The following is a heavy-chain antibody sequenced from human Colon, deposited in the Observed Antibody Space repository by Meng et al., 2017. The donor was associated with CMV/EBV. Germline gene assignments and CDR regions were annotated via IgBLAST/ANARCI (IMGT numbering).Heavy chain of an antibody. V-gene: IGHV3-48*03. CDR2: ISSGGGDR. CDR1: GFAFSSYE. Sequence: LSLTCVASGFAFSSYEMNWVRQAPGKGLEWVAYISSGGGDRYYAESVKGRFTISRHKDQRSLYMEMNSLSDEDAAVYDYARDLISGTYSGYESDIGPWGQGTMVTVSS. D-gene: IGHD5-12*01. J-gene: IGHJ5*02. CDR3: ARDLISGTYSGYESDIGP.